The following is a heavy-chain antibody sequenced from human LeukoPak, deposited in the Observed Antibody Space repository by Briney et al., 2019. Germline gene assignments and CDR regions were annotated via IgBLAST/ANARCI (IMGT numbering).Heavy chain of an antibody. J-gene: IGHJ4*02. CDR1: GFTFSSYS. Sequence: GGSLRLSCAASGFTFSSYSMNWVRRAPGKGLEWVTFIRYDGNDKYYADSVKGRFTISRDNSKNTLYLQMNSLRAEDTAVYYCAKGSVGYSYGAIDYWGQGTLVTVSS. V-gene: IGHV3-30*02. CDR3: AKGSVGYSYGAIDY. D-gene: IGHD5-18*01. CDR2: IRYDGNDK.